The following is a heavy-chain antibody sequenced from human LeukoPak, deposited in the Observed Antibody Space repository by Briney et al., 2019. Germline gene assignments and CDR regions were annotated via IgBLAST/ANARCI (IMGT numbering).Heavy chain of an antibody. D-gene: IGHD3-16*01. V-gene: IGHV6-1*01. Sequence: SQTLSLTCAISGDSVSSNSATWNWIRQSPSRGLEWLGRTYRRSKWSNDYAVSLRGRISINPDTSKNQFSLQLNSVTPEDTAVCYCARGYGGATDCWGQGTLVTVSS. CDR2: TYRRSKWSN. J-gene: IGHJ4*02. CDR1: GDSVSSNSAT. CDR3: ARGYGGATDC.